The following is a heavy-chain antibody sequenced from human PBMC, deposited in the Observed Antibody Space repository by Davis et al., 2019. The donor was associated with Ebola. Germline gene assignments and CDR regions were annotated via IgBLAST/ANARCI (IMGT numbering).Heavy chain of an antibody. CDR1: GYTFTSYY. CDR2: INPSGGST. J-gene: IGHJ5*02. V-gene: IGHV1-46*01. Sequence: AASVKVSCKASGYTFTSYYMHWVRQAPGQGLEWMGIINPSGGSTSYAQKFQGRITMTRDTSTSTFYMELSSLRSEDTAVYYCARGQQFVRFDPWGQGTLVTVSS. CDR3: ARGQQFVRFDP. D-gene: IGHD6-6*01.